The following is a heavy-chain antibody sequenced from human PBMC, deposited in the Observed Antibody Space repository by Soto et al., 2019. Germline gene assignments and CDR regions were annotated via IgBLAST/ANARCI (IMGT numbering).Heavy chain of an antibody. CDR1: GASMNDYY. CDR3: ARSGHSFGGAM. V-gene: IGHV4-59*01. D-gene: IGHD3-10*01. J-gene: IGHJ4*02. CDR2: KHSTGSA. Sequence: QVQLQESGPGLVRPSETLSLTCTVSGASMNDYYGSWVRQSPGKGLEHIGYKHSTGSANYNPSLRSRVSISLDTSKNQFSLKLTSMTAADTATYYCARSGHSFGGAMWGQGILVTVSS.